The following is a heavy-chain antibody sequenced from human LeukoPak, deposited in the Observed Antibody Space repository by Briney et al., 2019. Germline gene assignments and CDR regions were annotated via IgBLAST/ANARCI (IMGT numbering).Heavy chain of an antibody. J-gene: IGHJ3*02. CDR3: ARPGVTYVRGVIIPRAFYI. V-gene: IGHV5-51*01. D-gene: IGHD3-10*02. Sequence: GEPLKISCQGSGYSFTSYWIGWVRPMPGKGLEWMGIIYPGDSDTRYSPSFQGQVTISADKSISTASLQWSSLKASDTAMYYCARPGVTYVRGVIIPRAFYIWGQGTMVTVSS. CDR2: IYPGDSDT. CDR1: GYSFTSYW.